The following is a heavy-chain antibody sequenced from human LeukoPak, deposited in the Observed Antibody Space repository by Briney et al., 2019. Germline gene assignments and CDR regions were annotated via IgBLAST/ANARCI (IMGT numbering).Heavy chain of an antibody. CDR1: GYSFTSYW. J-gene: IGHJ5*02. CDR3: ARPYDFWSGRTAFGFDP. Sequence: GESLKISCKGSGYSFTSYWIGWVRQMPGKGLEWMGIIYPGDSDTRYSPSFQGQVTISADKSISTAYLQWSSPKASDTAMYYCARPYDFWSGRTAFGFDPWGQGTLVTVSS. D-gene: IGHD3-3*01. CDR2: IYPGDSDT. V-gene: IGHV5-51*01.